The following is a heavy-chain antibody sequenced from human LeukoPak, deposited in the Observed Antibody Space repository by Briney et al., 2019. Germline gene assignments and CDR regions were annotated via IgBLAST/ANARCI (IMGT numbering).Heavy chain of an antibody. D-gene: IGHD2-8*01. CDR1: GGSISSYY. J-gene: IGHJ3*02. CDR2: IYYSGST. CDR3: ARDGLGYAIFDI. Sequence: SETLSLTCTVSGGSISSYYWSWIRQPPGKGLQGIGYIYYSGSTTYNPSLKSRVTISVDTSKNQFSLKLSSVTAADTAVYYCARDGLGYAIFDIWGQGTMVTVSS. V-gene: IGHV4-59*13.